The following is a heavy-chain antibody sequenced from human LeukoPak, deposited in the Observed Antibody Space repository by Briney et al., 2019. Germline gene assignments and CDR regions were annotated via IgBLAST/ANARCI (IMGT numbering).Heavy chain of an antibody. Sequence: ASVKVSCKASGGTFSSYAISWVRQAPGQGLEGRGRIIPILGTANYAQKFQGRVTITTDESTSKAYMEQSSLRSEDTAVYYCARDLPYYDSSGYDHRRWFDPWGQGTLVTVSS. CDR2: IIPILGTA. J-gene: IGHJ5*02. V-gene: IGHV1-69*05. CDR3: ARDLPYYDSSGYDHRRWFDP. CDR1: GGTFSSYA. D-gene: IGHD3-22*01.